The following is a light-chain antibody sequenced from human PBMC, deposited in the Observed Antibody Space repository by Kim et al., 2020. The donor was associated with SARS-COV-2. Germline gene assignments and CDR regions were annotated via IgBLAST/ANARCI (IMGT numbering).Light chain of an antibody. Sequence: PGGTFSPPCASSHGPGTSGHFPHWFHKKPGQAPRTLIYDTGNRHSWTPARFSGSLLGGKAALTLSAAQPEDEADYYCLLSYSDSRVFGGGTQLTVL. CDR3: LLSYSDSRV. CDR2: DTG. V-gene: IGLV7-46*01. CDR1: HGPGTSGHF. J-gene: IGLJ2*01.